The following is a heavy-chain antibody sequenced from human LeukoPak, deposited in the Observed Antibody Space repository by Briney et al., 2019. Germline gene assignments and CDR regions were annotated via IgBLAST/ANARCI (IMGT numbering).Heavy chain of an antibody. CDR1: GGSFSGYY. V-gene: IGHV4-34*01. J-gene: IGHJ5*02. Sequence: PSETLSLTCAVYGGSFSGYYWSWIRQPPGKGLEWIGEINHSGSTNYNPSLKSRVTISVDTSKNQFSLKLSSVTAADTAVYYCARGYYYGSGSYYRRSWFDPWGQGTLVTVSS. D-gene: IGHD3-10*01. CDR2: INHSGST. CDR3: ARGYYYGSGSYYRRSWFDP.